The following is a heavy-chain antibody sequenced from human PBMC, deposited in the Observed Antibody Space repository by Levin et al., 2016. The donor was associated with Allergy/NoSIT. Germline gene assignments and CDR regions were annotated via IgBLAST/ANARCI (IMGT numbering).Heavy chain of an antibody. CDR3: ARYYDNSGYKNWFDP. CDR2: IYYSGST. CDR1: GGSISSYY. V-gene: IGHV4-59*08. J-gene: IGHJ5*02. D-gene: IGHD3-22*01. Sequence: SETLSLTCTVSGGSISSYYWSWIRQPPGKGLEWIGYIYYSGSTNYNPSLKSRVTISVDTSKNQFSLKLSSVTAADTAVYYCARYYDNSGYKNWFDPWGQGTLVTVSS.